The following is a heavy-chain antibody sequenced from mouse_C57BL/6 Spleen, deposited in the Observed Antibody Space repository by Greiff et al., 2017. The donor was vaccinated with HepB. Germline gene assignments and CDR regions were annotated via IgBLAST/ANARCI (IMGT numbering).Heavy chain of an antibody. CDR1: GYAFTNYL. CDR2: INPGSGGT. V-gene: IGHV1-54*01. CDR3: AIAYYSNYFDY. D-gene: IGHD2-5*01. J-gene: IGHJ2*01. Sequence: QVQLKESGAELVRPGTSVKVSCKASGYAFTNYLIEWVKQRPGQGLEWIGVINPGSGGTNYNEKFKGKATLTADKSSSTAYMQLSSLTSEDSAVYFCAIAYYSNYFDYWGQGTTLTVSS.